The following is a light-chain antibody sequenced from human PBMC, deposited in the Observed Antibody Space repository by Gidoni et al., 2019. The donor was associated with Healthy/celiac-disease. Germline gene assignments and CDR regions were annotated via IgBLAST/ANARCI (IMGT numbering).Light chain of an antibody. Sequence: SLLPPPPSVPDAPRPSVTISCSGSSSNIGNNAVNWYQQLPGKAPKLLIYYDDLLPSGVSDRFSGSKSGTSASLAISGLQSEDEADYYCAAWDDRLNGWVFGGGTKLTVL. V-gene: IGLV1-36*01. CDR1: SSNIGNNA. CDR2: YDD. J-gene: IGLJ3*02. CDR3: AAWDDRLNGWV.